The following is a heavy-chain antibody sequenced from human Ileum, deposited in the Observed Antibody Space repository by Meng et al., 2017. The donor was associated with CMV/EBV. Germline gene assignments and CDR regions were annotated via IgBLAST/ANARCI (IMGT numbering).Heavy chain of an antibody. CDR2: IWYDGSNK. V-gene: IGHV3-30*02. J-gene: IGHJ4*02. CDR1: GFTFSNYG. D-gene: IGHD3-10*01. CDR3: ARDGVRGLDY. Sequence: GESLKISCAAFGFTFSNYGMHWVRQAPGKGLEWVTFIWYDGSNKYYADSVKGRFTISRDNSKNTLYLQMNTLRVEDTAVYYCARDGVRGLDYWGQGTLVTVSS.